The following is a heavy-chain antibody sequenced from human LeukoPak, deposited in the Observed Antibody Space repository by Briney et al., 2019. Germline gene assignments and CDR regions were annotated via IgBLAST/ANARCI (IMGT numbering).Heavy chain of an antibody. CDR3: ASLYGSGSYYKIDY. V-gene: IGHV4-31*03. Sequence: SETLSLTCTVSGGSISSGGYYWSWIRQHPGKGLEWIGYIYYSGSTCYNPSLKSRVTISVDTSKNQFSLKLSSVTAADTAVYYCASLYGSGSYYKIDYWGQGTLVTVSS. CDR1: GGSISSGGYY. J-gene: IGHJ4*02. D-gene: IGHD3-10*01. CDR2: IYYSGST.